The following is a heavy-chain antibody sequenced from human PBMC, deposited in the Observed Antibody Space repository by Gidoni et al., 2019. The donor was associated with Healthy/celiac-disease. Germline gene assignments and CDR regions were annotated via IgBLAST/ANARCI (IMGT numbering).Heavy chain of an antibody. V-gene: IGHV4-61*01. D-gene: IGHD6-19*01. CDR2: IYYSGST. CDR1: GGSVSSGSYY. Sequence: QVQLQESGPGLVKPSEPLSLTCTVSGGSVSSGSYYWSWIRQPPGKGLEWIGYIYYSGSTNYNPSLKSRVTISVDTSKNQFSLKLSSVTAADTAVYYCARGSSSGWYRDYWGQGTLVTVSS. CDR3: ARGSSSGWYRDY. J-gene: IGHJ4*02.